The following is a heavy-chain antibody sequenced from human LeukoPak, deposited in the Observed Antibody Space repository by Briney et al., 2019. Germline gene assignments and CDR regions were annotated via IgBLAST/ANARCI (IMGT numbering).Heavy chain of an antibody. CDR1: GGSISSYY. CDR2: IYYSGST. CDR3: ARGSRTINYYYMDV. J-gene: IGHJ6*03. D-gene: IGHD1-7*01. V-gene: IGHV4-59*01. Sequence: SETLSLTCTVSGGSISSYYWSWIRQPPGKGLEWIGYIYYSGSTNYNPSLKSRVTISVDTSKNQFSLKLSSVTAADTAVYYCARGSRTINYYYMDVWGKGTTVTVSS.